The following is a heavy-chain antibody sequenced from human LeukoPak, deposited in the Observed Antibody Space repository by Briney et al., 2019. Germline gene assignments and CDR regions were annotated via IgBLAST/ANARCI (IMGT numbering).Heavy chain of an antibody. CDR1: GFTFSAYG. Sequence: PGGSLRLSCVASGFTFSAYGMSWVRQAPGKGLEWVSGIGTTAKYYADSVKGRFTISRDNSRSTLYLQMNSLRAEDTAIYYCTKAPAGPEYSDNWRFGYNWFDPWGQGTLVTVSS. CDR3: TKAPAGPEYSDNWRFGYNWFDP. V-gene: IGHV3-23*01. J-gene: IGHJ5*02. CDR2: IGTTAK. D-gene: IGHD5-12*01.